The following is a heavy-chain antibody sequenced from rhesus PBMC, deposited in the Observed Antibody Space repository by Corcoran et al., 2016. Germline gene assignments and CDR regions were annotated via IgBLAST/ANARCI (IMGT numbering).Heavy chain of an antibody. CDR3: ARSPHDYGSTKEDV. D-gene: IGHD4-29*01. J-gene: IGHJ5-2*02. CDR1: GGSFSSYW. V-gene: IGHV4-80*01. Sequence: QVQLQESGPGLVKPSETLSLTCAVSGGSFSSYWWSWIRQPPGKGLEWIGEINGNRWSTNYTPSLTSRVTISIAAAKNPFSLKLSSVTAADTAVYYCARSPHDYGSTKEDVWGRGVLVTVSS. CDR2: INGNRWST.